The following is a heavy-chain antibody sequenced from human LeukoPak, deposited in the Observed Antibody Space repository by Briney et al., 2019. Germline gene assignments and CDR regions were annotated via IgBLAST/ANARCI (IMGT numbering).Heavy chain of an antibody. D-gene: IGHD3-22*01. CDR2: ISAYNGNT. Sequence: ASVKVSCQASGYTFTSYGISWVRPAPGQGLDGMGWISAYNGNTNYAQKLQGRVTMTTDTATSTAYMELRSLRSDDTAVYYCARDLLSYYDSSGYWDYWGQGTLVTVSS. CDR1: GYTFTSYG. CDR3: ARDLLSYYDSSGYWDY. J-gene: IGHJ4*02. V-gene: IGHV1-18*01.